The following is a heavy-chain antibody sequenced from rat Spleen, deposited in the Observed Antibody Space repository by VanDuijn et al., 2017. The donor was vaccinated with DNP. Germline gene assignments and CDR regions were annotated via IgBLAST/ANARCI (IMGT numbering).Heavy chain of an antibody. D-gene: IGHD1-4*01. CDR2: ITNTGDST. J-gene: IGHJ2*01. Sequence: EVQLVEAGGGLVQPERSLKLRGAASGFIFSNYWMTWIRQAPGKGLEWVASITNTGDSTYYSDSVKGRFSISRDNAKSTLYLQMDSLRSEDTATYYCAGRPPPTRGPFDYWGQGVTVTVSS. CDR3: AGRPPPTRGPFDY. V-gene: IGHV5-31*01. CDR1: GFIFSNYW.